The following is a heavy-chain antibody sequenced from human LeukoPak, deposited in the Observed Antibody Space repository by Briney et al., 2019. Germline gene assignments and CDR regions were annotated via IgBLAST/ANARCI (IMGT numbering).Heavy chain of an antibody. CDR3: ARGRQGRITMVRGVIITFGSAFDI. D-gene: IGHD3-10*01. CDR2: INHSGST. V-gene: IGHV4-34*01. CDR1: GVSFSGYY. J-gene: IGHJ3*02. Sequence: SETLSLTCAVYGVSFSGYYWSWIRQPPGKGLEWIGEINHSGSTNYNPSLKSRVTISVDTSKNQFSLKLSSVTAADTAVYYCARGRQGRITMVRGVIITFGSAFDIWGQGTMVTVSS.